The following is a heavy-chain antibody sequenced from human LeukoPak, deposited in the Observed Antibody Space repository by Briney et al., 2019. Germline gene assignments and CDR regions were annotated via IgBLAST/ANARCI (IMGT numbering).Heavy chain of an antibody. Sequence: PSETLSLTCTVSGGSISSGGYYWSWIRQHPGKGLEWIGYIYYSGSTYYNPSLKSRVTISVDTSKNQFSLKLSSVTAADTAVYYCARGWQANWFDPWGQGTLVTVSS. J-gene: IGHJ5*02. CDR1: GGSISSGGYY. CDR3: ARGWQANWFDP. CDR2: IYYSGST. V-gene: IGHV4-31*03. D-gene: IGHD2-15*01.